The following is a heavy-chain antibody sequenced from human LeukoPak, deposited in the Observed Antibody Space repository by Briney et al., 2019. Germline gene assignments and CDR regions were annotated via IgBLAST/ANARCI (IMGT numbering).Heavy chain of an antibody. Sequence: TGGSLRLSCAASGFTFSTYAMTWVRQAPGKGLEWVSGISTSGDRTYYADSVKGRFTISRDNSKNTLYLQMNSLRAEDTAEYYCARSAVGTSCCTAVDYWGQGTPVTVSS. J-gene: IGHJ4*02. V-gene: IGHV3-23*01. CDR1: GFTFSTYA. CDR2: ISTSGDRT. D-gene: IGHD1-26*01. CDR3: ARSAVGTSCCTAVDY.